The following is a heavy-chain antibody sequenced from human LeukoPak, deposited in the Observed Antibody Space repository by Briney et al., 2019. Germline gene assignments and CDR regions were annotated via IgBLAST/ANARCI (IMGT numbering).Heavy chain of an antibody. CDR1: GFTFSSYS. V-gene: IGHV3-21*01. D-gene: IGHD6-13*01. CDR2: ISSSSSYI. Sequence: GGSLRLSCAASGFTFSSYSMSWVRQAPGKGLEWVSSISSSSSYIYYADSVKGRFTISRDNAKNSLYLQMNSLRAEDTAVYYCARSEYSSSWSLYYFDYWGQGTLVTVSS. J-gene: IGHJ4*02. CDR3: ARSEYSSSWSLYYFDY.